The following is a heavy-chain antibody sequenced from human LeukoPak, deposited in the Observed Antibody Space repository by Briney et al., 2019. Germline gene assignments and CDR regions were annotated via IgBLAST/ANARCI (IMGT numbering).Heavy chain of an antibody. J-gene: IGHJ4*02. CDR2: IYSTTTYI. V-gene: IGHV3-21*04. D-gene: IGHD6-19*01. CDR3: ARDSYSSGWNDY. CDR1: GFTFSSYS. Sequence: PGGSLRLSCAASGFTFSSYSMNWVRQAPGKGLEWVSSIYSTTTYIYYADSVKGRFTISRDNAENSLYLQMNSLRAEDTALYYCARDSYSSGWNDYWGQGTLVTVSS.